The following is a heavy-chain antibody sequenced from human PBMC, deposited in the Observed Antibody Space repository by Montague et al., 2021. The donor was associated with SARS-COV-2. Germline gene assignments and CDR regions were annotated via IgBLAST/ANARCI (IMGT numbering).Heavy chain of an antibody. Sequence: SETLSLTCTVSGDSISSFYWNWIRQPAGKGLEWIGRIYASGGTNYNPSLKSRVTMSVDTSKNQFSLKLNSVTAADMAVYYCGRGVVAATPVVDYWGRGTLVTVSS. V-gene: IGHV4-4*07. CDR1: GDSISSFY. J-gene: IGHJ4*02. D-gene: IGHD2-15*01. CDR2: IYASGGT. CDR3: GRGVVAATPVVDY.